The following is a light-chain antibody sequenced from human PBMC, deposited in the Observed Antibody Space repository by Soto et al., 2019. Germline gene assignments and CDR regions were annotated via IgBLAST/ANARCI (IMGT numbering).Light chain of an antibody. CDR2: GAS. J-gene: IGKJ4*01. CDR1: QSVSGSH. V-gene: IGKV3-20*01. Sequence: ENVLTQSPGTLSLSPGERATLSCRASQSVSGSHLAWYQQKPGQAPRLLIYGASGRASGIPDRFSGSGSGTDFPLTISRLEPEDFAVYYCQQYSSSITFGGGTTVEIK. CDR3: QQYSSSIT.